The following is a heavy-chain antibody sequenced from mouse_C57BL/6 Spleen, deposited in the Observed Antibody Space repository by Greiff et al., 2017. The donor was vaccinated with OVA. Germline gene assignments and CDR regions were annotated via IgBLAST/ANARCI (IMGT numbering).Heavy chain of an antibody. CDR2: IRNKANGYTT. J-gene: IGHJ1*03. Sequence: EVQGVESGGGLVQPGGSLSLSCAASGFTFTDYYMSWVRQPPGKALEWLGFIRNKANGYTTEYSASVKGRFTISRDNSQSILYLQMNALRAEDSATYYCARYSYGSTRRYFDVWGTGTTVTVSS. D-gene: IGHD1-1*01. CDR1: GFTFTDYY. V-gene: IGHV7-3*01. CDR3: ARYSYGSTRRYFDV.